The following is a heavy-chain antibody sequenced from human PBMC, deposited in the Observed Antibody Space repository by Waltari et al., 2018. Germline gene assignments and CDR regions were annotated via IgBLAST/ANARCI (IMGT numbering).Heavy chain of an antibody. CDR2: ISWNSGSI. D-gene: IGHD3-10*01. CDR1: GFTFDDYA. CDR3: ARADWEDGSGTGYFDY. J-gene: IGHJ4*02. Sequence: EVQLVESGGGLVQPGRSLRLSCAASGFTFDDYAMHWVRQAPGKGLEWVSGISWNSGSIGYADSVKGRFTISRDNSKNTLYLQMNSLRAEDTAVYYCARADWEDGSGTGYFDYWGQGTLVTVSS. V-gene: IGHV3-9*01.